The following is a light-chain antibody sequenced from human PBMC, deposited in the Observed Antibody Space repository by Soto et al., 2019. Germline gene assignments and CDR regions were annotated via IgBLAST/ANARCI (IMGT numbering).Light chain of an antibody. J-gene: IGKJ4*01. V-gene: IGKV1-5*03. CDR2: KAS. CDR3: QQYNSYSLT. Sequence: DIQMTQSPSNLSASVGDRVTITCRASQSISSWLAWYQQKPGKAPKLLIYKASSLESGVPSRFSGSGSGTEFTLTISSLQPDDFATYYCQQYNSYSLTFGGGTKVEIK. CDR1: QSISSW.